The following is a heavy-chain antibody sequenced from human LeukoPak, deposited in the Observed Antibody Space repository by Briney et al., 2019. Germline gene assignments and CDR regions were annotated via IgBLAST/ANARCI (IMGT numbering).Heavy chain of an antibody. CDR2: IWYDGSNK. D-gene: IGHD1-26*01. CDR3: ARGAISSGSPWMYNWFDP. V-gene: IGHV3-33*01. Sequence: GGTLRLSCAASGFTFSSYGMHWVRQAPGKGLEWVAVIWYDGSNKYYADSVKGRFTISRDNSKNTLYLQMNSLRAEDTAVYYCARGAISSGSPWMYNWFDPWGQGTLVTVSS. J-gene: IGHJ5*02. CDR1: GFTFSSYG.